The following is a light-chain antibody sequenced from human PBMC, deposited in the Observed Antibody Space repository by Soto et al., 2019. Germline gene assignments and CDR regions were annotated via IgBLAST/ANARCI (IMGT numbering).Light chain of an antibody. Sequence: VLTQVPSTLPLSQGERATLSCRASRSISTYLAWYQQKPGQAPRLLIYEALNWAPGIPARFSGSGSGTDFTLTISSLEPEDFAVYYCQQRNSRALTFGGGTKVDI. J-gene: IGKJ4*01. CDR3: QQRNSRALT. CDR1: RSISTY. V-gene: IGKV3-11*01. CDR2: EAL.